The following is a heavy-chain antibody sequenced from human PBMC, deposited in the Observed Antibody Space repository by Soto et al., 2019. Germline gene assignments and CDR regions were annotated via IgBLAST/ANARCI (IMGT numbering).Heavy chain of an antibody. Sequence: GGSLRLSCAASGFTFSSYAMSWVRQAPGKGLEWVSAIGTAGDTYYPGSVKGRFTISRENAKNSLYLQMNSLRAGDTAVYYCERALRISGSYYYYYMDVWGKGTTVTVSS. CDR1: GFTFSSYA. D-gene: IGHD3-3*01. J-gene: IGHJ6*03. CDR3: ERALRISGSYYYYYMDV. CDR2: IGTAGDT. V-gene: IGHV3-13*01.